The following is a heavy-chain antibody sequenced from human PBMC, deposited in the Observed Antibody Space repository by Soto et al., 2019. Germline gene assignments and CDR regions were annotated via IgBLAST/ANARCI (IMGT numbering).Heavy chain of an antibody. CDR1: GGSIKSDYY. CDR2: KYYSGAT. J-gene: IGHJ6*02. CDR3: ARGRPNYFYYGLDV. Sequence: QLQLKESGPRLVKPSQTLSLTCTVSGGSIKSDYYWAWIRQLPGGGLQWMGYKYYSGATDSDPSLERRVSFSVDMSKNQFSLNLTSVTVADTALYYCARGRPNYFYYGLDVWGQGIPVTVSS. V-gene: IGHV4-30-4*01.